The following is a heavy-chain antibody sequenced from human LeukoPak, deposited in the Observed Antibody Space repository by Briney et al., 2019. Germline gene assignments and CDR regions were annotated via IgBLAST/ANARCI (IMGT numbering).Heavy chain of an antibody. V-gene: IGHV3-7*01. CDR1: GITFSNYW. Sequence: GGSLRLSCAASGITFSNYWMSWVRQAPGKGLEWVANINQDSSEKYYVDSVKGRFTISRDNAKNSLYLQLNTLRPEDTAVYYCVQGWRDNWGQGTQVTVSS. CDR3: VQGWRDN. J-gene: IGHJ4*02. D-gene: IGHD2-15*01. CDR2: INQDSSEK.